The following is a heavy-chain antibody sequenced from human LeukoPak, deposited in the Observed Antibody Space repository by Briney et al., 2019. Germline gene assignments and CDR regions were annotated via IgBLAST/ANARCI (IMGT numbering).Heavy chain of an antibody. CDR2: ISGSGFST. J-gene: IGHJ4*02. CDR3: ANGPDCSSTSCYWSYFDY. Sequence: RGSLRLSCAASGFTFTNYAMSWVRQAPGKGLGWVSGISGSGFSTYYADSLKGRFTISRDNSKNTLYLQMNSLRAEDTALYYCANGPDCSSTSCYWSYFDYWGRGTLVTVSS. CDR1: GFTFTNYA. D-gene: IGHD2-2*01. V-gene: IGHV3-23*01.